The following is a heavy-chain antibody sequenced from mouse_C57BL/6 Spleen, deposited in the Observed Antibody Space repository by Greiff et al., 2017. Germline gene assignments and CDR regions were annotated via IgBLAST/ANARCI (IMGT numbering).Heavy chain of an antibody. D-gene: IGHD1-1*01. Sequence: VQLQQPGAELVKPGASVKLSCKASGYTFTSYWMQWVKQRPGQGLEWIGEIDPSDSYTNYNQKFKGKATLTVDTSSSTAYMQLSSLTSEDSAVYYCARGGFDYYGSSNAMDYWGQGTSVTVSS. CDR1: GYTFTSYW. V-gene: IGHV1-50*01. CDR2: IDPSDSYT. CDR3: ARGGFDYYGSSNAMDY. J-gene: IGHJ4*01.